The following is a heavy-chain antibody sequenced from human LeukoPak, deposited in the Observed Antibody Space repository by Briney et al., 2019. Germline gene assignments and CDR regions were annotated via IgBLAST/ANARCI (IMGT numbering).Heavy chain of an antibody. CDR3: TTDPEYSGSGGDYYYYYGMDV. Sequence: GGSLRLSCAASGFTFSSYAMSWVRQAPGKGLEWVGRIKSKTDGGTTDYAAPVKGRFTIPRDDSKNTLYLQMNSLKTEDTAVYYCTTDPEYSGSGGDYYYYYGMDVWGQGTTVTVSS. CDR2: IKSKTDGGTT. V-gene: IGHV3-15*01. CDR1: GFTFSSYA. J-gene: IGHJ6*02. D-gene: IGHD6-13*01.